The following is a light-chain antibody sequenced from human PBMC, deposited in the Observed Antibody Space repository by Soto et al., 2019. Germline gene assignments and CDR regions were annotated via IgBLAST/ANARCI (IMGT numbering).Light chain of an antibody. CDR3: QQYNDWQLT. CDR2: GAS. Sequence: EKVMTQSPATLSVSPGERATLSCRASQSVNSNLAWYQQKPGQAPRLLLYGASTRATGIPARFSGSASGTEFTLTISILQSEDSAVYYCQQYNDWQLTFGGGTKVEIK. CDR1: QSVNSN. J-gene: IGKJ4*01. V-gene: IGKV3-15*01.